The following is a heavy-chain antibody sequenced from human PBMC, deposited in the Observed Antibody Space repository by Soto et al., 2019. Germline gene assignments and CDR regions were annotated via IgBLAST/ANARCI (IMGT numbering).Heavy chain of an antibody. Sequence: PGGSLRLSCAASGFTFSINWMSWIRQAPGKGLEWVANIKQDGSEKYYVDSVKGRFTISRDNAKNSLYLQMNSLRAEDTAVYYCARRAYWGQESLVTVSS. J-gene: IGHJ4*02. CDR3: ARRAY. CDR2: IKQDGSEK. V-gene: IGHV3-7*01. CDR1: GFTFSINW.